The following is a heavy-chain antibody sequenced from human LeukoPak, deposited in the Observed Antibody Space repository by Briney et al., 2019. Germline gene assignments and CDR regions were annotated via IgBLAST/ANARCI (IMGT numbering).Heavy chain of an antibody. D-gene: IGHD3-9*01. V-gene: IGHV3-23*01. Sequence: GGSLRLSCAASGFTFSSYAMSWVRQAPGKGLEWVSAISGSGGSTYYADSVKGRFSISRDNSKNTLYLQMNRLRAEDTAVYYCAKAPLTHFDWLLSYYFDYWGQGTLVTVSS. J-gene: IGHJ4*02. CDR2: ISGSGGST. CDR1: GFTFSSYA. CDR3: AKAPLTHFDWLLSYYFDY.